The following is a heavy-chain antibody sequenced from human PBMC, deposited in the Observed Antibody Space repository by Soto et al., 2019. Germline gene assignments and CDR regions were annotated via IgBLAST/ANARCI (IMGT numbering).Heavy chain of an antibody. CDR2: IYHSGST. J-gene: IGHJ5*02. CDR3: ARVPLP. V-gene: IGHV4-30-2*01. CDR1: GGSISSGGYS. Sequence: QLQLQESGSGLVKPSQTLSLTCAVSGGSISSGGYSWSWIRQPPGKGLEWIGYIYHSGSTYYNPSPKSRVTIAVDRSKKQFSLKLSPGTAADTAVYYWARVPLPWGQGTLVTVPS.